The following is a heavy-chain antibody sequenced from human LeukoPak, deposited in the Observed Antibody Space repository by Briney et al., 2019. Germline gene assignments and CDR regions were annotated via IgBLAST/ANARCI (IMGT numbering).Heavy chain of an antibody. Sequence: ASVKVSCKASGYTFTSYSISWVRQAPGQGLEWMGWISAYNGNTNYAQKLQGRVTMTTDTSTSTAYMELRSLRSDDTAVYYCARDRNDYGDSYYFDYWGQGTLVTVSS. CDR3: ARDRNDYGDSYYFDY. CDR2: ISAYNGNT. V-gene: IGHV1-18*01. J-gene: IGHJ4*02. D-gene: IGHD4-17*01. CDR1: GYTFTSYS.